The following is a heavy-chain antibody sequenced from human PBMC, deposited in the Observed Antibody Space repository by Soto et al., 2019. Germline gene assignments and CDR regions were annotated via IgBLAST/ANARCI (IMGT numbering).Heavy chain of an antibody. CDR1: GGTFSSYA. V-gene: IGHV1-69*01. J-gene: IGHJ4*02. CDR3: ARLLSCSGGSCYAWIDY. Sequence: VKVSCKASGGTFSSYAISWVRQAPGQGLEWMGGIIPIFGTANYAQKFQGRVTITADESTSTAYMELSSLRSEDTAVYYCARLLSCSGGSCYAWIDYWGQGTLVTVSS. CDR2: IIPIFGTA. D-gene: IGHD2-15*01.